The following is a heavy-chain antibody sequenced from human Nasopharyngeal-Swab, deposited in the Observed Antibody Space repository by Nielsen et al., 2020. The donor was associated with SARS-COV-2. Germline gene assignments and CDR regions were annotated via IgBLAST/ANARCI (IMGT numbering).Heavy chain of an antibody. V-gene: IGHV3-30*04. CDR3: AKEGPGMFGVVGLDV. J-gene: IGHJ6*02. CDR2: ISYDGSNK. D-gene: IGHD3-3*01. CDR1: GFTFSSYA. Sequence: GGSLRLSCAASGFTFSSYAMHWVRQAPGKGLEWVAVISYDGSNKYYADSVKGRFTISRDNSKNTLYLQMNSLRAEDTAVYYCAKEGPGMFGVVGLDVWGQGTTVTVSS.